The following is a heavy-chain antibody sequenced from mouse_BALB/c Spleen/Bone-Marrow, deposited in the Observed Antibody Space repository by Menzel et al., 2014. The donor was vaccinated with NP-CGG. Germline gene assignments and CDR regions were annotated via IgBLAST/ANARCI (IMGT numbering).Heavy chain of an antibody. D-gene: IGHD2-14*01. Sequence: SGPELVKPGASVKMSCKASGYTFTSYVMHWVKQKPGQGLEWIGYINPYNDGTKYNEKFKGKATLTPDKSSSTAYMELSSLTSEDSAVYYCARSGRYDGFAYWGQGTLVTVSA. J-gene: IGHJ3*01. V-gene: IGHV1-14*01. CDR2: INPYNDGT. CDR1: GYTFTSYV. CDR3: ARSGRYDGFAY.